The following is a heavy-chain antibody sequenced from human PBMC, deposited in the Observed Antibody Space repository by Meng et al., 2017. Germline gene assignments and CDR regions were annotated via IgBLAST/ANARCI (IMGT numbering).Heavy chain of an antibody. Sequence: SETLSLTCTVSGYSISSGYYWGWIRQPPGKGLEWIGSIYHSGSTYYNPSLKSRVTISVDTSKNQFSLKLSSVTAADTAVYYCAKGTLGATTDAFDIWGQGTTVTVSS. CDR3: AKGTLGATTDAFDI. CDR1: GYSISSGYY. J-gene: IGHJ3*02. V-gene: IGHV4-38-2*02. CDR2: IYHSGST. D-gene: IGHD1-26*01.